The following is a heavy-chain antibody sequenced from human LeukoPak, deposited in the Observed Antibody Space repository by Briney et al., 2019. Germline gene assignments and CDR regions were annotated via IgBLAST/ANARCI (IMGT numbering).Heavy chain of an antibody. Sequence: ASVNVSCKASGYTFTGYYMHWVRQAPGQGLEWMGWINPNSGGTNYAQKFQGWVTMTRDTSISTAYMELSRLRSDDTAVYYCARDLRSNYYDSSGYYYWYYGMDVWGQGTTVTVSS. CDR1: GYTFTGYY. J-gene: IGHJ6*02. V-gene: IGHV1-2*04. CDR2: INPNSGGT. CDR3: ARDLRSNYYDSSGYYYWYYGMDV. D-gene: IGHD3-22*01.